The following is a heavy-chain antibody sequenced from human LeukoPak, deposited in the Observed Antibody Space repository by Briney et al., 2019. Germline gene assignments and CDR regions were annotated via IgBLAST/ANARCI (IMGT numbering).Heavy chain of an antibody. J-gene: IGHJ4*02. CDR1: GGIFSSYA. CDR3: AKNDYGSGSFDY. Sequence: ASVKVSCKTSGGIFSSYAINWVRQAPGQGLEWMGGIIPVSGPANYAQKFQGRVAITADESTSTAYMELSSLRSNDTAVYYCAKNDYGSGSFDYWGQGTLVTVSS. CDR2: IIPVSGPA. D-gene: IGHD3-10*01. V-gene: IGHV1-69*13.